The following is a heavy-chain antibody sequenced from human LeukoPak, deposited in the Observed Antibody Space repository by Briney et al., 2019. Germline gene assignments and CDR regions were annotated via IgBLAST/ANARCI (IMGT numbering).Heavy chain of an antibody. D-gene: IGHD3-22*01. Sequence: SVKVSCKASGGTFNSYAISWVRQAPGQGLEWMGRIIPIFGTANYAQKFQGRVTITTDESTSTAYMELSSLRSEDTAVYYCARESSYYYDSSGYPAHWGQGTLVTVSS. CDR1: GGTFNSYA. J-gene: IGHJ4*02. CDR3: ARESSYYYDSSGYPAH. V-gene: IGHV1-69*05. CDR2: IIPIFGTA.